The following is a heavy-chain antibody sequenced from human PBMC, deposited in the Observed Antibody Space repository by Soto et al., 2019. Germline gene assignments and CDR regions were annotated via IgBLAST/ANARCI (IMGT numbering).Heavy chain of an antibody. CDR1: GGSISSGGYY. D-gene: IGHD3-22*01. CDR2: IYYSGIT. Sequence: SETLSLTCTVSGGSISSGGYYWSWIRQHPGKGLEWIGYIYYSGITYYNPSLKSRVTISVDTSKNQFSLKLSSVTAADTAVYYCARDDSSGYYQSNAAFDIWGQGTMVTVSS. CDR3: ARDDSSGYYQSNAAFDI. J-gene: IGHJ3*02. V-gene: IGHV4-31*03.